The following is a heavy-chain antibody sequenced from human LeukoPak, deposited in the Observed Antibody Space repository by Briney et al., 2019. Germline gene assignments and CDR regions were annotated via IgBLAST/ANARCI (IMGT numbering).Heavy chain of an antibody. J-gene: IGHJ5*02. CDR2: INHSGSN. V-gene: IGHV4-34*01. CDR3: ARVGDGYNPMAP. D-gene: IGHD5-24*01. CDR1: GGSFSGYY. Sequence: SETLSLTCAVYGGSFSGYYWSWIRQPPGKGLEWIGEINHSGSNNYNPSLKSRVTISVDTSKNQFSLKLSSVTAADTAVYYCARVGDGYNPMAPWGQGTLVTVSS.